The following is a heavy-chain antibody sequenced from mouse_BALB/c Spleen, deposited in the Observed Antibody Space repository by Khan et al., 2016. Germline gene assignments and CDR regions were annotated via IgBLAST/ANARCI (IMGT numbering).Heavy chain of an antibody. CDR2: IDPYNGGT. Sequence: VQLQQSGPEMGKPGASVKISCKASGYSFTGYNMYWVKQSHRKSLEWIGYIDPYNGGTSYNQKSKGKATLTVDKSSSTAYMHLNSLTSEDSAIYYCARSSYYAMDYWGQGTSVTVSA. V-gene: IGHV1S135*01. CDR1: GYSFTGYN. J-gene: IGHJ4*01. CDR3: ARSSYYAMDY.